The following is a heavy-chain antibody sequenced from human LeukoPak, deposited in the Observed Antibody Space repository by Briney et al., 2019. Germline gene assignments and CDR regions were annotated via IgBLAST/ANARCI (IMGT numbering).Heavy chain of an antibody. CDR3: ARLVVVAATYYYYGMDV. CDR1: GGSFSGYY. Sequence: SETLSLTCAVSGGSFSGYYWSWIRQPPGKGLEWIGEINHSGSTNYNPSLKSRVTISVDTSKNQFSLKLSSVTAADTAVYYCARLVVVAATYYYYGMDVWGQGTTVTVSS. CDR2: INHSGST. V-gene: IGHV4-34*01. D-gene: IGHD2-15*01. J-gene: IGHJ6*02.